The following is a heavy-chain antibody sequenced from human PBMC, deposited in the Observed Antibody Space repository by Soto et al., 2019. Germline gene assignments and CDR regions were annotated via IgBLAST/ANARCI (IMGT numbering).Heavy chain of an antibody. D-gene: IGHD4-17*01. CDR2: IYYSGST. CDR3: ASTPLDDYGDYFTDRGFDY. J-gene: IGHJ4*02. Sequence: PSETLSLTCTVSGGSVSSGSYYWSWIRQPPGKGLEWIGYIYYSGSTNYNPSLKSRVTISVDTSKNQFSLKLSSVTAADTAVYYCASTPLDDYGDYFTDRGFDYWGQGTLVTVSS. V-gene: IGHV4-61*01. CDR1: GGSVSSGSYY.